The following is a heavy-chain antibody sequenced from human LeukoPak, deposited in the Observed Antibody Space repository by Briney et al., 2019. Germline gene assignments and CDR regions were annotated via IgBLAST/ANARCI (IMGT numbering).Heavy chain of an antibody. V-gene: IGHV4-4*07. J-gene: IGHJ2*01. CDR2: IYTSGST. D-gene: IGHD5-12*01. CDR1: GGSISSYY. Sequence: PSETLSLTCTVSGGSISSYYWSWIREPAGKGLEWIGRIYTSGSTNYNPSLKSRVTMSVDTSKNQFSLKLSSVTAADTAVYYCARDYSGYDWDWYFDLWGRGTLVTVSS. CDR3: ARDYSGYDWDWYFDL.